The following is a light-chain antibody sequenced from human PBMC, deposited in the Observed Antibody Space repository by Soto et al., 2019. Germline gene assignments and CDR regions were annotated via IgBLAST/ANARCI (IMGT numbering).Light chain of an antibody. CDR1: QSVDHY. CDR3: QQRKIWPPLT. CDR2: DAS. V-gene: IGKV3-11*01. Sequence: ETVLTQSPGTLSLSPGERATLSCRASQSVDHYLAWYQQKPGQAPRLLIYDASNRATGIPARFSGSGSGTDFTLTISSLETEDFSVYYCQQRKIWPPLTFGGGTKVEIK. J-gene: IGKJ4*01.